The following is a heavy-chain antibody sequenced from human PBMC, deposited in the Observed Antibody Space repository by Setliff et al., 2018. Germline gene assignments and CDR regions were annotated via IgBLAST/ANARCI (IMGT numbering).Heavy chain of an antibody. CDR2: INQDGSEK. J-gene: IGHJ1*01. Sequence: GGSLRLSCAGSGFIFSSYSLNWVRQAPGKGLEWVANINQDGSEKYYVDSVKGRFTVTRDNAKNSLYLQMDSLKVEDTAVYYCGSLTDGQHWGQGALVTVSS. CDR1: GFIFSSYS. CDR3: GSLTDGQH. V-gene: IGHV3-7*01. D-gene: IGHD3-9*01.